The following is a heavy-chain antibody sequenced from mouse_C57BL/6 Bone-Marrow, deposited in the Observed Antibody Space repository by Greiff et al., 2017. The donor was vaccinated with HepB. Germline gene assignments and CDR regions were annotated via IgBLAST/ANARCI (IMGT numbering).Heavy chain of an antibody. CDR1: GFTFSSYA. D-gene: IGHD1-1*01. Sequence: EVKLVESGGGLVKPGGSLKLSCAASGFTFSSYAMSWVRQTPEKRLEWVATISDGGSYTYYPDNVKGRFTISRDNAKNNLYLQMSHLKSEDTAMYYCAREDYYGTDYYAMDYWGQGTSVTVSS. V-gene: IGHV5-4*01. CDR3: AREDYYGTDYYAMDY. J-gene: IGHJ4*01. CDR2: ISDGGSYT.